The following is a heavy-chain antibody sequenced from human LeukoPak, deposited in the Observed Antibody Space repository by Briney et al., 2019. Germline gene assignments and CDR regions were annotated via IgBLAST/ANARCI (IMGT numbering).Heavy chain of an antibody. CDR3: ARRYSGGWFFDY. Sequence: PSETLSLTCTVSGGSISSSSYYWSWIRQPPGKGLEWIGYIYYSGTTNYNPSLKSRVTISVDTSKNQFSLKLSSVTAADTAVYYCARRYSGGWFFDYWGQGTLVTVSS. J-gene: IGHJ4*02. CDR2: IYYSGTT. CDR1: GGSISSSSYY. D-gene: IGHD6-19*01. V-gene: IGHV4-61*05.